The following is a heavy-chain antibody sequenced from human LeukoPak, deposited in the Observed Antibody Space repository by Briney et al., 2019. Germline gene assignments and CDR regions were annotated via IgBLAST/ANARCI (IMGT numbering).Heavy chain of an antibody. V-gene: IGHV1-46*01. CDR1: GYTFTGYY. J-gene: IGHJ6*02. CDR2: INPSGGST. CDR3: ARGASMVRGVIYGMDV. Sequence: ASVKVSCKASGYTFTGYYMHWVRQAPGQGLEWMGIINPSGGSTSYAQKFQGRVTMTRDTSTSTVYMELSSLRSEDTAVYYCARGASMVRGVIYGMDVWGQGTTVTVSS. D-gene: IGHD3-10*01.